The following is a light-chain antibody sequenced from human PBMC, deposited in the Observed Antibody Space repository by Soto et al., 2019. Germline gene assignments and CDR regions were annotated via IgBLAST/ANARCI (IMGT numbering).Light chain of an antibody. CDR1: SGHSSYI. Sequence: QSVLTQSSSASASLGSSVKLTCTLSSGHSSYIIAWPQQQPGKAPRYLMKLEGSGSYNKGSGVPDRFSGSSSGADRYLTISNLQFEDEADYYCETWDFNTRVFGGGTKLTVL. CDR3: ETWDFNTRV. J-gene: IGLJ3*02. V-gene: IGLV4-60*02. CDR2: LEGSGSY.